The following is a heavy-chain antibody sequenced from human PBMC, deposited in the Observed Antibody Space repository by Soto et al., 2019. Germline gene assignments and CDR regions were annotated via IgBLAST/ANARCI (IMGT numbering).Heavy chain of an antibody. Sequence: PGGSLRLSCAASGFTFSSDAMSWVRQAPGKGLEWVSAISGSGGSTYYADSVKGRFTISRDNSKNTLYLQMNSLRAEDTAVYYCAKDLPAFGVGATTPDYWGQGTLVTVSS. J-gene: IGHJ4*02. CDR2: ISGSGGST. CDR1: GFTFSSDA. CDR3: AKDLPAFGVGATTPDY. V-gene: IGHV3-23*01. D-gene: IGHD1-26*01.